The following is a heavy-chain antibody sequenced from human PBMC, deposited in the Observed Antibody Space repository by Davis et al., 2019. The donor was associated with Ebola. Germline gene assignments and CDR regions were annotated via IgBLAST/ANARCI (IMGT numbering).Heavy chain of an antibody. CDR3: ARDRSSSDFYYYYYYGMDV. D-gene: IGHD6-6*01. J-gene: IGHJ6*02. CDR1: VITFSSYA. CDR2: ISGSGGFDST. Sequence: GGSLRLSCTDSVITFSSYAMTWVRQAPGKGLEWVAAISGSGGFDSTYFADSVKGRFTVSRDNAKNSLYLQMNSLRAEDTALYYCARDRSSSDFYYYYYYGMDVWGQGTTVTVSS. V-gene: IGHV3-23*01.